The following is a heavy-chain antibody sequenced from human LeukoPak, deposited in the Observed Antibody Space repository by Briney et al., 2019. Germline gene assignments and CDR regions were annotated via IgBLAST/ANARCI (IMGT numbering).Heavy chain of an antibody. V-gene: IGHV4-59*01. D-gene: IGHD3-16*01. Sequence: SETLSLTCTVSGGSISSYYWSWIRQPPGKGLEWIGCIYYSGSTNYNPSLKSRVTISVDTSKNQFSLKLSSVTAADTAVYYCARVGMITADAFDIWGQGTMVTVSS. J-gene: IGHJ3*02. CDR2: IYYSGST. CDR3: ARVGMITADAFDI. CDR1: GGSISSYY.